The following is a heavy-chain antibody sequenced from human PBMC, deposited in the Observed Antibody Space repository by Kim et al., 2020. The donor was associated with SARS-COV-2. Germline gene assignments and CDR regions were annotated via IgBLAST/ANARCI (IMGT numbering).Heavy chain of an antibody. D-gene: IGHD3-10*01. V-gene: IGHV3-33*05. CDR2: ISYDGSNK. Sequence: GGSLRLSCAASGFTFSSYGMHWVRQAPGKGLEWVALISYDGSNKYYADSVKGRFTISRDNSKNTLYLQMNSLRAEDTAVYYCARSAAGIWFRELSHSDYWGQGTLLTASS. CDR3: ARSAAGIWFRELSHSDY. CDR1: GFTFSSYG. J-gene: IGHJ4*02.